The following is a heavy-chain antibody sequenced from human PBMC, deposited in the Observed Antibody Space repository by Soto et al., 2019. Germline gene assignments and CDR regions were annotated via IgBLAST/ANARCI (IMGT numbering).Heavy chain of an antibody. CDR1: GGPISSYY. J-gene: IGHJ3*02. D-gene: IGHD2-8*02. Sequence: PSETLSLTFTVPGGPISSYYWSWIRQPPGKGLEGIGYIDYSGSTSYNPSLKSRVTISVDTSKNQFSLKLSSVTAANPAVYYCTSLLLVIDAFDIWAKGTMVTVS. V-gene: IGHV4-59*08. CDR3: TSLLLVIDAFDI. CDR2: IDYSGST.